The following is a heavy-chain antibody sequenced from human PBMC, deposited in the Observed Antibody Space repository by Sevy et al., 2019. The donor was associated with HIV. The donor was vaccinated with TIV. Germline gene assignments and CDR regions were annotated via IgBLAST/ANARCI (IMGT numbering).Heavy chain of an antibody. Sequence: GGSLRLSCAASGFTFSTYDMHWVRQAPGKGLEWVSAISGSGGSTYYADSVKGRFTISRDNSKNTLYLQMNSLRAEDTAVYYCAKPPLLRFLEWVTGALDHNGEYFQHWGQGTLVTVSS. CDR1: GFTFSTYD. CDR3: AKPPLLRFLEWVTGALDHNGEYFQH. J-gene: IGHJ1*01. D-gene: IGHD3-3*01. V-gene: IGHV3-23*01. CDR2: ISGSGGST.